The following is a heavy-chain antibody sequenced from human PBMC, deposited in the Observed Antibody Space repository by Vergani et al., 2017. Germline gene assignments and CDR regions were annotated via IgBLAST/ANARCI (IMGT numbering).Heavy chain of an antibody. CDR3: TTDPRYCGDGSCYWPRDHHYYVMDV. CDR2: IKSTFDRGTT. D-gene: IGHD2-21*01. Sequence: EVQLVESGGGIVKPGGSLRLSCVASGFSFRNAWMNWVRRTPGKGLEWVGRIKSTFDRGTTDYAAAVKGRFTISRDDSKNKLFLQMNGLKTEDIGVYYCTTDPRYCGDGSCYWPRDHHYYVMDVWVQGTTVTVSS. CDR1: GFSFRNAW. V-gene: IGHV3-15*07. J-gene: IGHJ6*02.